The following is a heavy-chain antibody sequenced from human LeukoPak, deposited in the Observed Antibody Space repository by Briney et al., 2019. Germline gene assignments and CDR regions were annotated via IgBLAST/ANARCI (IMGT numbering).Heavy chain of an antibody. D-gene: IGHD6-19*01. Sequence: SETLSLTCAVCGGSFSGYYWSWIRQPPGKGLEGIGEVSHSGITNYNPSLKSRVAILEDTSKNQVSLKLTSVTAADTAVYYCARKQWLGPIDYWGQGTLVTVSS. CDR3: ARKQWLGPIDY. CDR2: VSHSGIT. CDR1: GGSFSGYY. J-gene: IGHJ4*02. V-gene: IGHV4-34*01.